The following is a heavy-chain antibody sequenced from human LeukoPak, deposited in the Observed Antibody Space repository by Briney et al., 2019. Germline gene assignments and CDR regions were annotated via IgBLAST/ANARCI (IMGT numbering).Heavy chain of an antibody. CDR1: GFTFSSYE. J-gene: IGHJ6*02. V-gene: IGHV3-48*03. CDR2: ISSSGSTI. D-gene: IGHD3-9*01. Sequence: PGGSLRLSCAASGFTFSSYEMNWVRQAPGKGLEWVSYISSSGSTIYYADSVKGRFTISRDNAKNSLYLQMNSLRAEDTAVYYCARDQLRYFDWSTYYYGMDVWGQGTTVTVSS. CDR3: ARDQLRYFDWSTYYYGMDV.